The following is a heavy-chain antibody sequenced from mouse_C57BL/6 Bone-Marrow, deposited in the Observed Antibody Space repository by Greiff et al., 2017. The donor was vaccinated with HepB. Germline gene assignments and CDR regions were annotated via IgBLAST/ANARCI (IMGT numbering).Heavy chain of an antibody. D-gene: IGHD2-3*01. Sequence: QVQLQQSGPGLVQPSQSLSITCTVSGFSFTSYGVHWVRQSPGKGLEWLGVIWSGGSTDYNAAFISRLSISKDNSKSQVFFKMNSLQADDTAIYYCASRIYDGYYVPFAYWGQGTLVTVSA. CDR3: ASRIYDGYYVPFAY. CDR2: IWSGGST. J-gene: IGHJ3*01. V-gene: IGHV2-2*01. CDR1: GFSFTSYG.